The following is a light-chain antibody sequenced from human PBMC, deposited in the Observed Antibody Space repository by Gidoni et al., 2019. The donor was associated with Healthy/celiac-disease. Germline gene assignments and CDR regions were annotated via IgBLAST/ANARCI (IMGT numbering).Light chain of an antibody. CDR2: AAS. CDR3: QQSYSTPLLT. J-gene: IGKJ4*01. CDR1: QSISSY. Sequence: DIQLTQSPSSLSASVGDRVTINCRASQSISSYLNWYQTKPGKSPKLLIYAASSLQSGVPSRFSGSGSGTDFTLTISSLQPEDFATYYCQQSYSTPLLTFGGGTKVEIK. V-gene: IGKV1-39*01.